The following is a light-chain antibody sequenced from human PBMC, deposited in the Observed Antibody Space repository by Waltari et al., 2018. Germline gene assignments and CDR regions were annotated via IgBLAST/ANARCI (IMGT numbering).Light chain of an antibody. Sequence: DIQMTQSPSTLSASVGDRVTITCRASQSISSWLAWYQQKPGKAPKLLIYKASSLESGVPSRFSGSGSGTEFSLTISSLHSNDFATYYCQQYNTYSPRTFGQGTKVEIK. V-gene: IGKV1-5*03. CDR3: QQYNTYSPRT. CDR1: QSISSW. CDR2: KAS. J-gene: IGKJ1*01.